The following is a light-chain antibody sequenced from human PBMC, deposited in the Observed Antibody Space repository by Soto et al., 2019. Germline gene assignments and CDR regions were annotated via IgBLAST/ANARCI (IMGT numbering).Light chain of an antibody. CDR3: ATWDDSLTSVV. Sequence: QSVLTQPPSASGTPGQRVTISCSGSTSNIGSDYVYWYQQLPGTAPKLLNYRNNERPSGVPDRFSGSKSGTSASLAISGLRSEDEAEYYCATWDDSLTSVVFGGGTKLTVL. V-gene: IGLV1-47*01. J-gene: IGLJ2*01. CDR1: TSNIGSDY. CDR2: RNN.